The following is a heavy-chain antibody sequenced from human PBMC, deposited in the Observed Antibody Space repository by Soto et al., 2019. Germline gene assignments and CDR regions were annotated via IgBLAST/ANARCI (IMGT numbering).Heavy chain of an antibody. J-gene: IGHJ4*02. CDR2: MNPNSGNT. D-gene: IGHD2-8*01. CDR3: ARGGYCTNGVCYFPRVSPFDY. CDR1: GYTFTSYD. Sequence: ASVKVSCKASGYTFTSYDINWVRQATGQGLEWMGWMNPNSGNTGYAQKFQGRVTMTRNTSISTAYMELSSLRSEDTAVYYCARGGYCTNGVCYFPRVSPFDYWGQGTLVTVSS. V-gene: IGHV1-8*01.